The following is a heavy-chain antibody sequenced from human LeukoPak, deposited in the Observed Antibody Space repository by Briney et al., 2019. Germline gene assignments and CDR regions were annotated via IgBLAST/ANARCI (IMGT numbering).Heavy chain of an antibody. CDR3: ARDLRYSSSWFGAWFDP. D-gene: IGHD6-13*01. Sequence: SETLSLTCAVYGGSFSGYYWSCIRQPAGKGLEWIGRIYTSGSTNYNPSLKSRVTMSVDTSKNQFSLKLSSVTAADTAVYYCARDLRYSSSWFGAWFDPWGQGTLVTVSS. V-gene: IGHV4-4*07. J-gene: IGHJ5*02. CDR2: IYTSGST. CDR1: GGSFSGYY.